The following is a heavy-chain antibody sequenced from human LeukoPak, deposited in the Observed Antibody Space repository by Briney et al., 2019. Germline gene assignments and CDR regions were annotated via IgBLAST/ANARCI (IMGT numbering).Heavy chain of an antibody. CDR2: INPSGGST. Sequence: ASVKVSCKVSGYTLTELSMHWVRQAPGQGLEWMGIINPSGGSTSYAQKFQGRVTMTRDTSTSTVYMELSSLRSEDTAVYYCARDGVGTQAFDIWGQGTMVTVSS. CDR1: GYTLTELS. D-gene: IGHD3-3*01. J-gene: IGHJ3*02. V-gene: IGHV1-46*01. CDR3: ARDGVGTQAFDI.